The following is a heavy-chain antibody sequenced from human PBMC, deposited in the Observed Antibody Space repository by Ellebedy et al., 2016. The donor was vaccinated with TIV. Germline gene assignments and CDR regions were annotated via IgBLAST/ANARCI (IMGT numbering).Heavy chain of an antibody. V-gene: IGHV3-23*01. CDR1: GLTFNIYV. Sequence: GESLKISCAASGLTFNIYVMNWVRQAPGKGLEWVSTISGSGCRTHSADSVKGRFTISRDNSKNTLYLQVNSLRSEDTAVYYCAADRYCSGGNCYWVDYWGQGTLVTVSS. CDR3: AADRYCSGGNCYWVDY. CDR2: ISGSGCRT. D-gene: IGHD2-15*01. J-gene: IGHJ4*02.